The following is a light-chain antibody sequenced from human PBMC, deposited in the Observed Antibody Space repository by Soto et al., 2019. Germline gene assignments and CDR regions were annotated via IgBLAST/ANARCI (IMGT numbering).Light chain of an antibody. J-gene: IGLJ1*01. CDR3: CSYAGSXTYV. V-gene: IGLV2-11*01. CDR1: SSDVGGYNY. CDR2: DVS. Sequence: QSVLTQPRSVSGSPGQSVTISCTGTSSDVGGYNYVSWYQQHPGKAPKLMIYDVSKRPSGVPDRFSGSKSGNTASLTISGLQAEDEADYYCCSYAGSXTYVFGTGTK.